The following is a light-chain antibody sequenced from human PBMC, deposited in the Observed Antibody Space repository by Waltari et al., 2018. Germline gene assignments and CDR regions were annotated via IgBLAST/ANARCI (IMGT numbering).Light chain of an antibody. V-gene: IGKV3-15*01. CDR2: GAA. CDR3: QLYNNWPRT. CDR1: QSVSSN. J-gene: IGKJ1*01. Sequence: EIVMTQSPATLSVSPGERATFSCMASQSVSSNLAWYQQKPGQHPRLLIYGAATKATGIPARFSGSGSGKEFTLSISSLQADDFAFYYCQLYNNWPRTFGQGTKGEIK.